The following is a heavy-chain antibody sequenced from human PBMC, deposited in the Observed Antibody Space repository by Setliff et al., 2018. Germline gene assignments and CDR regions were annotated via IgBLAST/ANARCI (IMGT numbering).Heavy chain of an antibody. V-gene: IGHV4-39*07. CDR2: IYYSGST. CDR1: GGSISSSSYC. J-gene: IGHJ4*02. CDR3: AREERYYNFWSGYFDY. Sequence: SETLSLTCTVSGGSISSSSYCWGWIRQPPGKGLEWIGSIYYSGSTYYNPSLKSRVTISVDTSKNQFSLKLSSVTAADTAVYYCAREERYYNFWSGYFDYWGQGTLVTVSS. D-gene: IGHD3-3*01.